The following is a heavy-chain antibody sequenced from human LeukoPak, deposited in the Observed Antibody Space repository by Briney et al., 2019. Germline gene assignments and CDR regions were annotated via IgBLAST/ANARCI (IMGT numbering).Heavy chain of an antibody. CDR2: IIPIFGTA. CDR3: ASTHYYDSSGSPHH. Sequence: SVKVSCKASGGTFSSYAISWVRQAPGQGLEWMGRIIPIFGTANYAQKFQGRVTITTDKSTSTAYMELSSLRSDDTAVYYCASTHYYDSSGSPHHWGQGTLVTVSS. CDR1: GGTFSSYA. J-gene: IGHJ5*02. V-gene: IGHV1-69*05. D-gene: IGHD3-22*01.